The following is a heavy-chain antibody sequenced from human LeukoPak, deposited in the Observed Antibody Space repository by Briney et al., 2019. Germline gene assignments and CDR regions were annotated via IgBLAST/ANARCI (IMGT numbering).Heavy chain of an antibody. V-gene: IGHV3-53*01. CDR2: IYSGGST. CDR1: GFTVSSNY. CDR3: AKVSGTGGFDY. D-gene: IGHD3-10*01. J-gene: IGHJ4*02. Sequence: GGSLRLSCAASGFTVSSNYMNWVRQAPGKGLEWVSVIYSGGSTYYADSVKGRFTISRDNSKNTPYLQMNSLRAEDTAVYYCAKVSGTGGFDYWGQGTLVTVSS.